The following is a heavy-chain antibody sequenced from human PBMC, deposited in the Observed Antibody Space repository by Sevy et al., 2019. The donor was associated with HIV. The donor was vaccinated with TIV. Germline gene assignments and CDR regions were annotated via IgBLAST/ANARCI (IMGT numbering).Heavy chain of an antibody. Sequence: GGSLRLSCAASGFTFSNAWMNWVRQAPGKGLEWVGRIKSKTDGGTTDYAAPVKGRFTISRDDSKNTLYLQMNSLKTEDTAVYYCTTEPNSGWSIALDYWGQGNLVTVSS. CDR2: IKSKTDGGTT. V-gene: IGHV3-15*07. CDR3: TTEPNSGWSIALDY. CDR1: GFTFSNAW. D-gene: IGHD6-19*01. J-gene: IGHJ4*02.